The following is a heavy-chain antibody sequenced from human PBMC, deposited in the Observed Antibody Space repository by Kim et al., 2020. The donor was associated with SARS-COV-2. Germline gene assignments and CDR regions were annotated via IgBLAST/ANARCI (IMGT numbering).Heavy chain of an antibody. CDR1: GFTFSSYG. D-gene: IGHD3-3*01. J-gene: IGHJ5*02. Sequence: GGSLRLSCAASGFTFSSYGMHWVRQAPGKGLEWVAVISYDGSNKYYADSVKGRFTISRDNSKNTLYLQMNSLRAEDTAVYYCAKDPFTIFGVVTNWFDPWGQGTLVTVSS. CDR2: ISYDGSNK. CDR3: AKDPFTIFGVVTNWFDP. V-gene: IGHV3-30*18.